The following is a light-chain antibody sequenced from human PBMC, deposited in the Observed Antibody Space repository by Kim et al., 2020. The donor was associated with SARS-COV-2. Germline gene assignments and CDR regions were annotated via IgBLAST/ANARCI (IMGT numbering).Light chain of an antibody. CDR2: LNSDGSH. CDR3: QTWGTGIVI. J-gene: IGLJ2*01. V-gene: IGLV4-69*01. CDR1: GGNSSYT. Sequence: AAVKLTCTLSGGNSSYTIAWHQQQPEKGPRYLMKLNSDGSHTKGDGIPDRFSGSSSGAERYLTISSLQSDDEADYYCQTWGTGIVIFGGGTKLTVL.